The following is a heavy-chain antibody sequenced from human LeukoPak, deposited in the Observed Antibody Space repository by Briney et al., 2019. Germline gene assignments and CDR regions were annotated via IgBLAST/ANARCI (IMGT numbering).Heavy chain of an antibody. Sequence: GGSLRLSCAASGFTFSSYWMSWVRQAPGKGLEWGANIKQDGSEKYYVDSVKGRFTISRDNAKSSLYLQMNSLRAEDTAVYYCARDLAVYCSSTSCNDYWGQGTLVTVSS. CDR1: GFTFSSYW. J-gene: IGHJ4*02. V-gene: IGHV3-7*04. CDR2: IKQDGSEK. CDR3: ARDLAVYCSSTSCNDY. D-gene: IGHD2-2*01.